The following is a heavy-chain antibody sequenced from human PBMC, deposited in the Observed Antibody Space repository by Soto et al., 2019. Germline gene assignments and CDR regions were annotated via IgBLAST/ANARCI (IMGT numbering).Heavy chain of an antibody. Sequence: SETLSLTCAVSGGSISSGGYSWSWIRQPPGKGLEWIGYIYHSGNTHYNPSLKSRVTISQDTSKNQLSLKLSSVTAADTAVYYCARDKTVGSVGRFDYWGQGTLVTVSS. CDR3: ARDKTVGSVGRFDY. D-gene: IGHD1-26*01. CDR2: IYHSGNT. CDR1: GGSISSGGYS. J-gene: IGHJ4*02. V-gene: IGHV4-61*08.